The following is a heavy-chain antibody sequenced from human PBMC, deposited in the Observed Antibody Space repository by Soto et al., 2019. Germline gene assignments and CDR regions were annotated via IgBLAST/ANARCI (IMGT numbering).Heavy chain of an antibody. CDR2: IWYDGSNK. J-gene: IGHJ6*02. CDR1: GFTFSSYG. D-gene: IGHD1-7*01. V-gene: IGHV3-33*01. CDR3: ARDHMTGTTTHYYYYYGMDV. Sequence: QVQLVESGGGVVQPGRSLRLSCAASGFTFSSYGMHWVRQAPGKGLEWVAVIWYDGSNKYYADSVKGRFTISRDNSKNTLYLQMNSLRAEDTAVYYCARDHMTGTTTHYYYYYGMDVWGQGTTVTVSS.